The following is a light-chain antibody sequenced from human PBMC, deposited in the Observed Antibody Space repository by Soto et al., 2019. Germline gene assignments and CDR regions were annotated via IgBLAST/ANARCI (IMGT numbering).Light chain of an antibody. CDR1: SGRSTYI. Sequence: QAVVTQSSSASASLGSSVNLTCTLSSGRSTYIIAWHQQQPGKAPRYLMKLEGSGNYNTGSGVPDRFSGSSSGADRYLSISNLQPEDEADYYCETWDTNTRVFGGGTKVTVL. J-gene: IGLJ3*02. CDR2: LEGSGNY. CDR3: ETWDTNTRV. V-gene: IGLV4-60*03.